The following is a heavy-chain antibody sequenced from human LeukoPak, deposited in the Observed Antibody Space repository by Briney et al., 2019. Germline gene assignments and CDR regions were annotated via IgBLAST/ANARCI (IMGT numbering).Heavy chain of an antibody. CDR2: IDHRGNT. CDR1: GGSINNYY. J-gene: IGHJ4*02. Sequence: SETLSLTCTASGGSINNYYWSWIRQPPGKGLEWIWYIDHRGNTNYNPSLKSRFTMSVDTSKNQFSLKLSSVTAADTAVYYCARHGTLDYWGQGTLVTVSS. D-gene: IGHD1-26*01. CDR3: ARHGTLDY. V-gene: IGHV4-59*08.